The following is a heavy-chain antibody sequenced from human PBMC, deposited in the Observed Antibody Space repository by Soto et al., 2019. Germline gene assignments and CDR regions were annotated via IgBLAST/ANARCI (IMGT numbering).Heavy chain of an antibody. D-gene: IGHD2-21*01. Sequence: QITLKESGPTLVKPTQTLTLTCTFSGFSLSTSGVGVGWIRQPPGKALEWLALIYWDDDKRYSPSLTSRLTITKDTSKNQVVLTITNMDPVDTATYYCAHRDGVFHYWGQGTLVTVSS. CDR2: IYWDDDK. V-gene: IGHV2-5*02. J-gene: IGHJ4*02. CDR1: GFSLSTSGVG. CDR3: AHRDGVFHY.